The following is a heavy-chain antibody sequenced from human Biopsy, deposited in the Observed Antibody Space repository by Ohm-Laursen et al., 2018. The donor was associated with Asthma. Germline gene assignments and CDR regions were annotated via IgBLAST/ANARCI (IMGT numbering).Heavy chain of an antibody. D-gene: IGHD6-6*01. Sequence: SLRLSCAASGFTFHNYVMHWVRQAPGKGLEWVAGIFFDGSNKYYADSVKGRFTISRDNSKDTLYLQVNSLRGDDTAVYYCARGKTWGRSYYFDYWGQGTPVTVSS. CDR1: GFTFHNYV. J-gene: IGHJ4*02. CDR3: ARGKTWGRSYYFDY. CDR2: IFFDGSNK. V-gene: IGHV3-30-3*01.